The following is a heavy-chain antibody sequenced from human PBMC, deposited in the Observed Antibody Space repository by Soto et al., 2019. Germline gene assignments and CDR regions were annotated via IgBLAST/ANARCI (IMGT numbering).Heavy chain of an antibody. CDR1: GYTFTAYQ. Sequence: ASVKVSCKASGYTFTAYQMHWVRQAPGQGLEWMGWINPNSGGTNYDRKFQGRVTMTADPSINTAYMEVTRLRFDDTAVYFCASDGNYAYVSYFFDYCGQGALVTVSS. CDR3: ASDGNYAYVSYFFDY. CDR2: INPNSGGT. V-gene: IGHV1-2*02. J-gene: IGHJ4*02. D-gene: IGHD3-22*01.